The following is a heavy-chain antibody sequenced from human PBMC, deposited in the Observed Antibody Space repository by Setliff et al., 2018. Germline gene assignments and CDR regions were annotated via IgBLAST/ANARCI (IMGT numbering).Heavy chain of an antibody. Sequence: SQTLSLTCAVYGGSFSGYYWSWIRQPPGKGLEWIGEINHSGSTNYNPSLKSRVTISVDTSKNQFSLKLSSVTAADTAVYYCARVDNFWSGPIDYWGQGTLVTVSS. D-gene: IGHD3-3*01. V-gene: IGHV4-34*01. J-gene: IGHJ4*02. CDR3: ARVDNFWSGPIDY. CDR1: GGSFSGYY. CDR2: INHSGST.